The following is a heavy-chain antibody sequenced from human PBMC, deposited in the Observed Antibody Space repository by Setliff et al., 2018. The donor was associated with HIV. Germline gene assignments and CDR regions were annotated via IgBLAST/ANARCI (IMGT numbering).Heavy chain of an antibody. J-gene: IGHJ3*02. CDR3: ARGGGMNIVVVPAAHDAFDI. CDR2: IIPIFGSA. D-gene: IGHD2-2*01. Sequence: SVKVSCKASGGTFSSYAISWVRQAPGQGLEWMGRIIPIFGSANYAQKFQGRVTITADKSTSTAYMDLSSLRSEDTAVYYCARGGGMNIVVVPAAHDAFDIWGQGTMVTVSS. V-gene: IGHV1-69*06. CDR1: GGTFSSYA.